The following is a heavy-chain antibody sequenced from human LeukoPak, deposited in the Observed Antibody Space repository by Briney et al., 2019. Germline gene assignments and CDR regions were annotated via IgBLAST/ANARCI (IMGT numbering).Heavy chain of an antibody. CDR2: IWYDGSNK. CDR1: GFTFSSYG. J-gene: IGHJ5*02. D-gene: IGHD3-3*01. V-gene: IGHV3-33*01. Sequence: GGSLRLSCAASGFTFSSYGMHWVRQAPGKGLEWVAVIWYDGSNKYYADSVKGRFTISRDNSKNTLYLQMNSLRAEDTAVYYCARDFLKSDFWSSFNWFDPWGQGTLVTVSS. CDR3: ARDFLKSDFWSSFNWFDP.